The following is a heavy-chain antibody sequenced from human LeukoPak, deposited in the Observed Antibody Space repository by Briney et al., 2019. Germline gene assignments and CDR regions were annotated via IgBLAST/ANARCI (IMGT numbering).Heavy chain of an antibody. CDR2: IKHDGSEK. J-gene: IGHJ4*02. CDR1: GFIFTNYF. Sequence: GGSLRLSCAASGFIFTNYFMSWVRQAPGKGREWVASIKHDGSEKYYVDSVRGRFTISRDNTMNSLYLQMSSLRAEDTAVYYCATDRGWRTSGYYLYYFEYWGQGTLVTYSS. V-gene: IGHV3-7*01. D-gene: IGHD3-3*01. CDR3: ATDRGWRTSGYYLYYFEY.